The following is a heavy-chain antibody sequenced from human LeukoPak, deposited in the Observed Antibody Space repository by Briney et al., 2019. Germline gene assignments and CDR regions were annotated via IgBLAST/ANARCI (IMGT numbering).Heavy chain of an antibody. Sequence: ASVKVSCKASGYTFTGYYMHWVRQAPGQGLEWMGWINPNSGGTNYAQKFRGRVTMTRDTSISTAYMELSRLRSDDTAVYYCARVGAGATEPIDYWGQGTLVTVSS. D-gene: IGHD1-26*01. CDR2: INPNSGGT. CDR3: ARVGAGATEPIDY. J-gene: IGHJ4*02. V-gene: IGHV1-2*02. CDR1: GYTFTGYY.